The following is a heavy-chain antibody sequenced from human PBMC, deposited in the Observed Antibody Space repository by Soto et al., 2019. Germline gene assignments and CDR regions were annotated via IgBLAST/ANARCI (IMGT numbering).Heavy chain of an antibody. V-gene: IGHV3-74*01. Sequence: GGSLRLSCAASGFTFSSYWMHWVRQAPGKGLAWVSRINSDGSSTSYADSVKGRFTISRDNAKNTLYLQMNSLRAEDTAVYYCARLYSSGWGEGLWGQGTLVTVSS. D-gene: IGHD6-19*01. CDR1: GFTFSSYW. CDR3: ARLYSSGWGEGL. CDR2: INSDGSST. J-gene: IGHJ4*02.